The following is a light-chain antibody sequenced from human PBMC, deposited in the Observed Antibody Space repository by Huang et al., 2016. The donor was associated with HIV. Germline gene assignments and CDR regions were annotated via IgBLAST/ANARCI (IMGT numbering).Light chain of an antibody. Sequence: DIVMTQSTDSLAVSLGERATINCKSSRSVLYSSNQKSYLAWYQQKLGQPPKLLISWASLRESLFPDRFSGSGAGTDFTLTISSLQAEDVAVYYCQRYYGVPLTFGGGTKVEIK. CDR2: WAS. J-gene: IGKJ4*01. CDR1: RSVLYSSNQKSY. V-gene: IGKV4-1*01. CDR3: QRYYGVPLT.